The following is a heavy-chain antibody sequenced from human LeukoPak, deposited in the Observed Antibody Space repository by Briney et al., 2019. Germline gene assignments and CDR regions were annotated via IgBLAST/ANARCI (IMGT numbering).Heavy chain of an antibody. D-gene: IGHD3-10*01. V-gene: IGHV3-15*01. CDR1: GFTFSNAW. J-gene: IGHJ6*02. CDR2: IKSKTDGGTT. CDR3: TTERVTMVRGVFYYYYGMDV. Sequence: GGSLRLSCAASGFTFSNAWMSWVRQAPGKGLEWVGRIKSKTDGGTTDYAVPVKGRFTISRDDSKNTLYLQMNSLKTEDTAVYYCTTERVTMVRGVFYYYYGMDVWGQGTTVTVSS.